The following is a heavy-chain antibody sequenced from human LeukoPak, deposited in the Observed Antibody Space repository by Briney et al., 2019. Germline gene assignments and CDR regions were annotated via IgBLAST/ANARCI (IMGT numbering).Heavy chain of an antibody. J-gene: IGHJ4*02. V-gene: IGHV3-23*01. CDR3: AKDTSRGPYYDFWSGYKNFDY. Sequence: TGGSLRLSCAASGFTFSNYALNWVRQAPGKGLEWVSAISGSGGSTYYADSVKGRFTISRDNSKNTLYLQMNSLRAEDTAVYYCAKDTSRGPYYDFWSGYKNFDYWGQGTLVTVSS. CDR2: ISGSGGST. D-gene: IGHD3-3*01. CDR1: GFTFSNYA.